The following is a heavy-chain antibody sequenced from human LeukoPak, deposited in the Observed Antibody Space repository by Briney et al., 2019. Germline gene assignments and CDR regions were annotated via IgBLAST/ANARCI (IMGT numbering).Heavy chain of an antibody. CDR3: ARDSVVVAAATQTYNWFDP. CDR2: ISYDGSNK. J-gene: IGHJ5*02. V-gene: IGHV3-30-3*01. D-gene: IGHD2-15*01. CDR1: GFTFSSYA. Sequence: GGSLRLSCAASGFTFSSYAMHWVRQAPGKGLEWVAVISYDGSNKYYADSVKGRFTISRDNSKNTLYLQMNSLRAEDTAVYYCARDSVVVAAATQTYNWFDPWGQGTLVTVSS.